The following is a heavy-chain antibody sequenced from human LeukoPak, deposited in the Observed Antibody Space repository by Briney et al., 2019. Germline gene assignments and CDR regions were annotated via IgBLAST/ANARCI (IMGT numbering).Heavy chain of an antibody. CDR3: ARDDRVEAFDI. Sequence: RASVKVSCKASGGTFSSYAISWVRQAPGQGLEWMGGIIPIFGTANYAQKFQGRVTITADESTSTAYMELSSLRSEDTAVSYCARDDRVEAFDIWGQGTMVTVSS. J-gene: IGHJ3*02. V-gene: IGHV1-69*13. CDR2: IIPIFGTA. CDR1: GGTFSSYA.